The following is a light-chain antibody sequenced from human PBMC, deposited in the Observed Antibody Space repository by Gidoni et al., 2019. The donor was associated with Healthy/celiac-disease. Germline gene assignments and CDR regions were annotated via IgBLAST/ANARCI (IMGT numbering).Light chain of an antibody. Sequence: SVLTQSPGTLSLSPGERATLSCRASQSVSSSYLACVQQVPVQAPRLLIYGASSRATVIPDRFRGSESGTDFTLTISRLDPEDVAVYCCQQYGRGYTFGQGTKLEIK. CDR3: QQYGRGYT. V-gene: IGKV3-20*01. J-gene: IGKJ2*01. CDR2: GAS. CDR1: QSVSSSY.